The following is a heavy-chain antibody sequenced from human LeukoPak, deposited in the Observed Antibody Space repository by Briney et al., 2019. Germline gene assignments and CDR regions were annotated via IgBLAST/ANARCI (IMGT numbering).Heavy chain of an antibody. CDR1: GFTFSDFY. J-gene: IGHJ4*02. CDR2: ISSSSSNA. D-gene: IGHD6-19*01. Sequence: GGSLRLSCAASGFTFSDFYMSWVRHAPGKGLEGLSYISSSSSNANYADSVKGRFTISRDNAKNSLYLQLNSLRAEDTAVYYCARRSVAGTWDFDYWGQGTLVTVSS. V-gene: IGHV3-11*03. CDR3: ARRSVAGTWDFDY.